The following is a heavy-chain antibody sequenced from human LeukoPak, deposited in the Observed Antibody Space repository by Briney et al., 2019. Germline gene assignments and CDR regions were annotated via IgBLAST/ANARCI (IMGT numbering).Heavy chain of an antibody. CDR2: LSSDGTNK. D-gene: IGHD2-2*01. Sequence: PGGPLRLSCAASGFTFSSYAVHWVRQAPGKGLGWVAGLSSDGTNKYYADSVQGRFTISRDNSKNTLYLQMNSLRAEDTAVYYCVKEGPYCGSTNCSSYWGQGTLVTVSS. V-gene: IGHV3-30-3*02. CDR3: VKEGPYCGSTNCSSY. J-gene: IGHJ4*02. CDR1: GFTFSSYA.